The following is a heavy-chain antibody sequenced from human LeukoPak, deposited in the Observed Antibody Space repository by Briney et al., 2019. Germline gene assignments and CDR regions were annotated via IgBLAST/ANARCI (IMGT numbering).Heavy chain of an antibody. Sequence: GRSLRLSCAASGFTFSSYAMHWVRQAPGKGLEWVAVISYDGSNKYYADSVKGRFTISRDNSKNTLYLQMNSLRAEDTAVYYCAREAYSSGWFPDYWGQGTLVTVSS. V-gene: IGHV3-30*04. CDR3: AREAYSSGWFPDY. D-gene: IGHD6-19*01. CDR1: GFTFSSYA. CDR2: ISYDGSNK. J-gene: IGHJ4*02.